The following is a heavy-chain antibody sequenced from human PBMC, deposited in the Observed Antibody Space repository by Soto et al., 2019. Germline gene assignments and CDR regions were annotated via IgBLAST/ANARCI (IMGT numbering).Heavy chain of an antibody. Sequence: QVQLVQSGAEVKKPGASVKVSCKASGYTFTSYDINWVRQATGQGLEWMGWMNPNSGNTGYAQKFQGRVTMTRNTSISTAYMELSSLRFEDTAVYYCARERSAAGTGWIDPWGQGTLVPVSS. CDR2: MNPNSGNT. J-gene: IGHJ5*02. V-gene: IGHV1-8*01. CDR3: ARERSAAGTGWIDP. CDR1: GYTFTSYD. D-gene: IGHD6-13*01.